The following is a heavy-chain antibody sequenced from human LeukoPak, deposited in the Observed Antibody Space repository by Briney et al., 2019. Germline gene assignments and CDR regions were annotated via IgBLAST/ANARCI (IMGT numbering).Heavy chain of an antibody. CDR3: TTATEITAMVWSYFDY. CDR2: IKSKTDGGTT. V-gene: IGHV3-15*01. J-gene: IGHJ4*02. D-gene: IGHD5-18*01. Sequence: PGGSLRLSFAASGFTFSNAWMSWVRQAPGKGLEWVGRIKSKTDGGTTDYAAPVKGRFTISRDDSKNTLYLQMNSLKTEDTAVYYCTTATEITAMVWSYFDYWGQGTLVTVSS. CDR1: GFTFSNAW.